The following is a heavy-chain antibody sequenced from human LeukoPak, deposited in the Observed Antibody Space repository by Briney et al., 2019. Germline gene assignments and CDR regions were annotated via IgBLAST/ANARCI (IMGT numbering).Heavy chain of an antibody. D-gene: IGHD5-18*01. J-gene: IGHJ6*03. V-gene: IGHV4-59*01. Sequence: SETLSLTCTVSGGSISSYYWSWIRQPPGKGLEWIGYIYYSGSTNYNPSLKSRVTISVDTSKNQFSLKLSSVTAADTAVHYCARSRWGTAMGYYYYYYMDVWGKGTTVTVSS. CDR3: ARSRWGTAMGYYYYYYMDV. CDR1: GGSISSYY. CDR2: IYYSGST.